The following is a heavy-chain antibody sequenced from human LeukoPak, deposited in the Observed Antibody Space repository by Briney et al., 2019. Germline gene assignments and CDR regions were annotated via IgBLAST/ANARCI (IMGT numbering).Heavy chain of an antibody. CDR1: GGSISSGGYS. Sequence: SQTLSLTCAVSGGSISSGGYSWSWIRQPPGKGLEWIGYIYHSGSTYYNPSLKSRVTISVDRSKNQFSLKLSSVTAADTAVYYCARGLRNCSSTSCYIFDYWGQGTLVTVSS. V-gene: IGHV4-30-2*01. J-gene: IGHJ4*02. CDR2: IYHSGST. D-gene: IGHD2-2*01. CDR3: ARGLRNCSSTSCYIFDY.